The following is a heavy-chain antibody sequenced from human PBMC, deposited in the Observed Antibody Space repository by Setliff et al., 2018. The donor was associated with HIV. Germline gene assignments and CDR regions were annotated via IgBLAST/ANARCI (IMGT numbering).Heavy chain of an antibody. J-gene: IGHJ5*02. CDR2: IIPILGVA. D-gene: IGHD2-15*01. Sequence: SVKVSCKASGGTFSNYALSWVRQAPGQGLEWMGGIIPILGVANYAQKFQGRLTITADKSTNTAYMELSSLKSDDTAVYYCARGPEEGDCSGGSCYGNFDPWGQGTLVTVSS. CDR1: GGTFSNYA. V-gene: IGHV1-69*10. CDR3: ARGPEEGDCSGGSCYGNFDP.